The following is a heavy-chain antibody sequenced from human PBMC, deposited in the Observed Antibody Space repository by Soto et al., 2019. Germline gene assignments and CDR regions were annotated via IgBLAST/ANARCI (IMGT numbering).Heavy chain of an antibody. V-gene: IGHV4-39*01. D-gene: IGHD3-3*01. Sequence: SETLSLTCTVFDGSISSNKYLWGWIRQPPGEALEWIGTIWHSGITYYNPSLQSRVTISVDTSRNQFSLRLNSLTAADRAVYFCARGVTVFGLVSRFWFDPWGQGTVVTVSS. CDR3: ARGVTVFGLVSRFWFDP. CDR1: DGSISSNKYL. CDR2: IWHSGIT. J-gene: IGHJ5*02.